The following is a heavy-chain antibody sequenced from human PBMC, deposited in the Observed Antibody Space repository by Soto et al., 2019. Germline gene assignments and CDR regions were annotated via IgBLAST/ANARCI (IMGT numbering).Heavy chain of an antibody. V-gene: IGHV4-39*01. J-gene: IGHJ4*02. CDR3: ASHTPAISISDH. Sequence: QLQLQESGPGLVKPSETLSLTCTVSGGSISSSSYYWGWIRQPPGKGLEWIGSIYYSGSTYYNPSLKRRVTISADTSKNQFSLKLSSVTAADTAVYYCASHTPAISISDHWGQGTLVTVSS. D-gene: IGHD2-15*01. CDR1: GGSISSSSYY. CDR2: IYYSGST.